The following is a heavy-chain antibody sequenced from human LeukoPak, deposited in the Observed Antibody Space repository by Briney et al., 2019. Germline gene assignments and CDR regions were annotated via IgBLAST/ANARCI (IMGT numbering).Heavy chain of an antibody. CDR2: IKSKTDGGTT. CDR3: TTDLRLYYDILTGPSYVDY. J-gene: IGHJ4*02. V-gene: IGHV3-15*01. D-gene: IGHD3-9*01. Sequence: GGSLRLSCAASGFTFSNAWMSRVRQAPGKGLEWVGRIKSKTDGGTTDYAAPVKGRFTISRDDSKNTLYLQMNSLKTEDTAVYYCTTDLRLYYDILTGPSYVDYWGQGTLVTVSS. CDR1: GFTFSNAW.